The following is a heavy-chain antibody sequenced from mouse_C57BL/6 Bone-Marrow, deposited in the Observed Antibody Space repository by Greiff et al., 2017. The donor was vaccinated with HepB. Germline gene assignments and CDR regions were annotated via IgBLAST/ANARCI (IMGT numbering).Heavy chain of an antibody. CDR3: ARRYYGSSWYFDV. Sequence: QVQLQQPGAELVKPGASVKLSCKASGYTFTSYWITWVKQRPGQGLEWIGDIYPGSGSTNYNEKFKSKATLTVDTSSSTAYMQLISLTSEDSAVYYCARRYYGSSWYFDVGGTGTTVTVSA. CDR1: GYTFTSYW. V-gene: IGHV1-55*01. J-gene: IGHJ1*03. CDR2: IYPGSGST. D-gene: IGHD1-1*01.